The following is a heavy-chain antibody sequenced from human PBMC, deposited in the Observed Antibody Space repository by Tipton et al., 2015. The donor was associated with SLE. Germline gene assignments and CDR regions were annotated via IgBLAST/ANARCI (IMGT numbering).Heavy chain of an antibody. Sequence: TLSLTCTVSGCSMNDYYWSWVRQPPGKGLEWIGYIYYTGSSNHNPSHKGRVTMSVDTSKNQFSLSVNSVTAADTAVYYCARSMLTTKRVFDYWGQGTLVTVSS. CDR2: IYYTGSS. CDR3: ARSMLTTKRVFDY. D-gene: IGHD3-16*01. V-gene: IGHV4-59*01. CDR1: GCSMNDYY. J-gene: IGHJ4*02.